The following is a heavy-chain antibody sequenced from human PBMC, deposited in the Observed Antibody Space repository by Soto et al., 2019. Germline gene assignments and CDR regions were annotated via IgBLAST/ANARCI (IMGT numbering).Heavy chain of an antibody. J-gene: IGHJ5*02. CDR1: GGSFSGYY. Sequence: SETLSLTCAVYGGSFSGYYWSRIRQPPGKGLEWIGEINHSGSTNYNPSLKSRVTISVDTSKNQFSLKLSSVTAADTAVYYCARDGYCNNTSCYTWGGKFDPWGQGTLVTVSS. CDR3: ARDGYCNNTSCYTWGGKFDP. D-gene: IGHD2-2*02. CDR2: INHSGST. V-gene: IGHV4-34*01.